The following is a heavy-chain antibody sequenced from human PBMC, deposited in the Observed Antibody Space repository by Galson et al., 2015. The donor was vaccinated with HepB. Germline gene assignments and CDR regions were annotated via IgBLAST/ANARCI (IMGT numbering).Heavy chain of an antibody. CDR1: GYTFTSYG. V-gene: IGHV1-18*01. CDR2: ISAYNGNT. Sequence: SVKVSCKASGYTFTSYGISWVRQAPGQGLEWMGWISAYNGNTNYAQKLQGRVTMTTDTSTSTAYMELRSLRSDDTAVYYCARDRDSSGWYFWEVGTCIFDYWGQGTLVTVSS. J-gene: IGHJ4*02. CDR3: ARDRDSSGWYFWEVGTCIFDY. D-gene: IGHD6-19*01.